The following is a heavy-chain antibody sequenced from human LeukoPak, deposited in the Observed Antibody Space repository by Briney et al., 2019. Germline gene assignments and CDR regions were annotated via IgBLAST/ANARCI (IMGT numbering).Heavy chain of an antibody. CDR2: IWYDGSNK. CDR3: ARERKWFGELLFDY. J-gene: IGHJ4*02. D-gene: IGHD3-10*01. V-gene: IGHV3-33*01. CDR1: GFTFSSYG. Sequence: PGGSLRLSCEASGFTFSSYGMHWVRQAPGKGLEWVAVIWYDGSNKYYADSVKGRFTISRDNSKNTLYLQMNSLRAEDTAVYYCARERKWFGELLFDYWGQGTLVTVSS.